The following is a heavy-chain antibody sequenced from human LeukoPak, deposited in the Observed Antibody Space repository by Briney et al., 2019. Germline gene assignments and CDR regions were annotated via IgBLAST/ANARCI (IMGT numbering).Heavy chain of an antibody. D-gene: IGHD4-23*01. CDR1: GGSISSYY. V-gene: IGHV4-39*07. CDR2: IYHSGST. Sequence: NPSETLSLTCTVSGGSISSYYWGWIRQPPGKGLEWIGSIYHSGSTYYNPSLKSRVTISVDTSKNQFSLKLSSVTAADTAVYYCARSFYGGVRDAFDIWGQGTMVTVSS. J-gene: IGHJ3*02. CDR3: ARSFYGGVRDAFDI.